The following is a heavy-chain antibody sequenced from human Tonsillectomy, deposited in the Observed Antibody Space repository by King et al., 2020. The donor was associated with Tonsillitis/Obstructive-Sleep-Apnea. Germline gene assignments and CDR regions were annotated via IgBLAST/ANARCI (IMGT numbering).Heavy chain of an antibody. V-gene: IGHV3-30*18. Sequence: QLVQSGGGVVQPGRSLRLSCAASGFTFSSYGMHWVRQAPGKGLEWVALILYDGSNQYYADSVKGRFAISRDDSKNTLYLQMNSLRVEDTAVYYGVKDDSRGDYYGDYWGQGTLVTVS. CDR2: ILYDGSNQ. CDR1: GFTFSSYG. D-gene: IGHD3-22*01. J-gene: IGHJ4*02. CDR3: VKDDSRGDYYGDY.